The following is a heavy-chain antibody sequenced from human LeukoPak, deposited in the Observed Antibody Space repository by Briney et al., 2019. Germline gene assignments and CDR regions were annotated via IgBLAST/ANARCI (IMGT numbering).Heavy chain of an antibody. D-gene: IGHD2-2*01. V-gene: IGHV1-2*04. CDR2: INPNSGGT. CDR3: AREGEGYCSSTSCRLYGMDV. Sequence: GASVKVSCKASGYTFTGYYMHWVRQAPGQGLEWMGWINPNSGGTNYAQKFQGWVTMTRDMSISTAYMELSRLRSDDTAVYYCAREGEGYCSSTSCRLYGMDVWGQGTTVTVSS. CDR1: GYTFTGYY. J-gene: IGHJ6*02.